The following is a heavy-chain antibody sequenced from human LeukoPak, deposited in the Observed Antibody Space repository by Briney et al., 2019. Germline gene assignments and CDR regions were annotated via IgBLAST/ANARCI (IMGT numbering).Heavy chain of an antibody. CDR2: ISYGGSNK. CDR3: ARAGYCSTTSCYSYYFDY. CDR1: GFTFCSYA. V-gene: IGHV3-30*04. D-gene: IGHD2-2*01. J-gene: IGHJ4*02. Sequence: GGSLRLSCAASGFTFCSYAMHWVRPAPGKGLEGEAVISYGGSNKYYADFVKGRFTISRADSKNTLYLQMNSVRAEDTAVYSCARAGYCSTTSCYSYYFDYWGQGTLVTVSS.